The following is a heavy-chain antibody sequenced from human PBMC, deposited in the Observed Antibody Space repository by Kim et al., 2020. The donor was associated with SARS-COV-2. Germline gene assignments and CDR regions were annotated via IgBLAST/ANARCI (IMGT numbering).Heavy chain of an antibody. V-gene: IGHV3-30*02. Sequence: RFTISRDNSKNTLYLQMNSLRAEDTAVYYCAKDLFSGRYLWYYYYGMDVWGQGTTVTVSS. D-gene: IGHD6-19*01. J-gene: IGHJ6*02. CDR3: AKDLFSGRYLWYYYYGMDV.